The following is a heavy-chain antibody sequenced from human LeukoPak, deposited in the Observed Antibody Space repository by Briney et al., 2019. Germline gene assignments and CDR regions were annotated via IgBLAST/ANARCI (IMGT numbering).Heavy chain of an antibody. Sequence: SETLPLTCTVSGGSISGYYWSWIRQPPGKRLEWIGYIYYSGNTNYNPSLKSRVTISVDTSKNQFSLKLNSVTAADTAFYYCARGRGMDTAMFDYWGQGALVTVSS. CDR3: ARGRGMDTAMFDY. CDR1: GGSISGYY. D-gene: IGHD5-18*01. J-gene: IGHJ4*02. CDR2: IYYSGNT. V-gene: IGHV4-59*01.